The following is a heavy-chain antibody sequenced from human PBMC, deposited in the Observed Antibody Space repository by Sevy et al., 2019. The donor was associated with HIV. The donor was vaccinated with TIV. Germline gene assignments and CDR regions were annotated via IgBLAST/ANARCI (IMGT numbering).Heavy chain of an antibody. CDR2: IKQDGSEK. CDR1: GFTFSSYW. CDR3: ARGPESPYYDILTGYDRGGELGDY. J-gene: IGHJ4*02. V-gene: IGHV3-7*01. Sequence: GGSLRLSCAASGFTFSSYWMSWVRQAPGKGLEWVANIKQDGSEKYYVDSVKGRFTISRDNAKNSLYLQMNSLRAEDTAVYYCARGPESPYYDILTGYDRGGELGDYWGQGTLVTVSS. D-gene: IGHD3-9*01.